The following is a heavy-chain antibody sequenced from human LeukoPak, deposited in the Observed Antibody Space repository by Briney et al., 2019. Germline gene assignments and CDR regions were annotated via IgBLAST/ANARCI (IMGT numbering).Heavy chain of an antibody. CDR3: AKDWGHYYDSSGYRFGFDY. D-gene: IGHD3-22*01. V-gene: IGHV3-30*02. Sequence: GGSLRLSCAASGFTFSSYGMHWVRQAPGKGLEWVAFIRYDGSNKYYADSVKGRFTISRDNSKNTLYLQMNSLRAEDTAVYYCAKDWGHYYDSSGYRFGFDYWGQGTLVTVSS. CDR2: IRYDGSNK. CDR1: GFTFSSYG. J-gene: IGHJ4*02.